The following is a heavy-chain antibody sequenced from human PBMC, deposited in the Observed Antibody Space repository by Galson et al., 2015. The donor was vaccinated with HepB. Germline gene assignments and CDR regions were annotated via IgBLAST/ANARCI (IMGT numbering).Heavy chain of an antibody. CDR3: TIAVQLWLCHPGRDAFDI. Sequence: SLRLSCAASGFTFGDYAMSWFRQAPGKGLEWVGFIRSKAYGGTTEYAASVKGRFTISRDDSKSIAYLQMNSLKTEDTAVYYCTIAVQLWLCHPGRDAFDIWGQGTMVTVSS. J-gene: IGHJ3*02. CDR1: GFTFGDYA. D-gene: IGHD5-18*01. V-gene: IGHV3-49*03. CDR2: IRSKAYGGTT.